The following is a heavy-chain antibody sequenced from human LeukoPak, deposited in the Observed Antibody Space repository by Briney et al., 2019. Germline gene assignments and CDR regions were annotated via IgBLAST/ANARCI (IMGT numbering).Heavy chain of an antibody. D-gene: IGHD3-22*01. J-gene: IGHJ4*02. CDR1: GGSFSGYY. Sequence: SETLSLTCAVYGGSFSGYYWSWIRKPPGKGLEWIGEINHSGSTNYNPSLKSRVTISVDTSKKQFSLKLSSVTAADTAVYYCVTYYFDRSGPKKTYCGQGTLVTVSS. V-gene: IGHV4-34*01. CDR3: VTYYFDRSGPKKTY. CDR2: INHSGST.